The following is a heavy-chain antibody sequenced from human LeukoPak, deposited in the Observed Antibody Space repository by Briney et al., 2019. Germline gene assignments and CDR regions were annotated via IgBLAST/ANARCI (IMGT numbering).Heavy chain of an antibody. Sequence: PGGSLRLSCAASGFTFSNAWMNWVRQAPGKGLEWVGRIKSKTDGGTTDYAAPVKGRFSISRDDSKNTLYLQMNSLKSEDTAVYYCTAVYWCYGSGSNDYWGQGTLVTVSS. D-gene: IGHD3-10*01. J-gene: IGHJ4*02. CDR2: IKSKTDGGTT. V-gene: IGHV3-15*01. CDR3: TAVYWCYGSGSNDY. CDR1: GFTFSNAW.